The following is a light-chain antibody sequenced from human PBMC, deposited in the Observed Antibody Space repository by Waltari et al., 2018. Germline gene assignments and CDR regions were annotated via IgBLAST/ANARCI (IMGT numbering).Light chain of an antibody. J-gene: IGKJ1*01. CDR2: WAS. CDR1: QSLLYPSNKKNH. CDR3: QQYYDIPLT. Sequence: DIVMTQSPDSPDVSLGERATFSCQARQSLLYPSNKKNHVAWYQQKPGQPPKLLIYWASARESGVPDRFSGSGSGTDFTLTISSLQAEDVAVYYCQQYYDIPLTFGQGTKVEIK. V-gene: IGKV4-1*01.